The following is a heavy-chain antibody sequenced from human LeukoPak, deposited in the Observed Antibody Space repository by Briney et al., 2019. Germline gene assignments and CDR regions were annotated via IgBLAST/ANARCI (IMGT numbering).Heavy chain of an antibody. J-gene: IGHJ4*02. CDR2: ISGSGGST. V-gene: IGHV3-23*01. CDR3: APGAVGAPLTFDY. CDR1: GFTVSSNY. D-gene: IGHD1-26*01. Sequence: GGSLRLSCAASGFTVSSNYMNWVRQAPGKGLEWVSAISGSGGSTYYADSVKGRFTISRDNSKNTLYLQMNSLRAEDTAVYYCAPGAVGAPLTFDYWGQGTLVTVSS.